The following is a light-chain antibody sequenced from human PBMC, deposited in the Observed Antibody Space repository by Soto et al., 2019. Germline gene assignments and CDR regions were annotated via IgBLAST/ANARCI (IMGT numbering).Light chain of an antibody. CDR2: GAS. CDR3: QQYNNWPFT. J-gene: IGKJ3*01. CDR1: QRVSST. V-gene: IGKV3-15*01. Sequence: EIVITQSPATLSVSPGEKATPSCRASQRVSSTLAGSQQKPGRAPRLLIYGASTRATVIPARFSGSGSGTEFTLTISSLQSGDFAVYYCQQYNNWPFTFGPGTKVDIK.